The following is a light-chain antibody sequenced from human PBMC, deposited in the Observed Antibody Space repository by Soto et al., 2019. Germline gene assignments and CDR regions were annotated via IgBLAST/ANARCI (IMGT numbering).Light chain of an antibody. J-gene: IGLJ1*01. Sequence: QSVLTQPAPVSGSPGQSITISCTGTSSDVGGYNYVSWYQHHPGKAPKLMIYDVSNRPSGVSNRFSGSKSGNTASLTISVLQPEDEADYYCCSYTTSNTRQIVFGTGTKVTVL. CDR2: DVS. V-gene: IGLV2-14*03. CDR1: SSDVGGYNY. CDR3: CSYTTSNTRQIV.